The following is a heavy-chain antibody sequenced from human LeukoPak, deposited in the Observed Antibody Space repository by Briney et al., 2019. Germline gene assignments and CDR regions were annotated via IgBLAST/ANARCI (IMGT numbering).Heavy chain of an antibody. CDR1: GGTFSSYA. CDR3: ARDVVGDSSGYYDY. CDR2: IIPIFGTA. Sequence: SVKVSCKASGGTFSSYAVSWVRQAPGQGLEWMGGIIPIFGTANYAQKFQGRVTITADESTSTAYMELSSLRSEDTAVYYCARDVVGDSSGYYDYWGQGTLVTVSS. V-gene: IGHV1-69*13. D-gene: IGHD3-22*01. J-gene: IGHJ4*02.